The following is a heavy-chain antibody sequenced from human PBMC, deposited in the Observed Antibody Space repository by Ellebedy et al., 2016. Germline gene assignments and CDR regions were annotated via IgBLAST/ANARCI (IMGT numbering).Heavy chain of an antibody. V-gene: IGHV4-39*01. CDR2: FYYSGST. CDR3: ARHLIAGTGLYYFDY. J-gene: IGHJ4*02. D-gene: IGHD6-13*01. Sequence: SETLSLTCTVSGGSISSSSYYWGWIRQPPGKGLEWIGSFYYSGSTYYSPSLKSRVSISIDTSQNQFSLRLSSVTAADTAVYYCARHLIAGTGLYYFDYWGQGALVTVSS. CDR1: GGSISSSSYY.